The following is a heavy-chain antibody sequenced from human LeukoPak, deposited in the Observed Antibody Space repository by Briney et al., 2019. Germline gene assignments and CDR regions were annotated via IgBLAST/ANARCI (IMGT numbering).Heavy chain of an antibody. CDR2: INHSGST. CDR1: GGSFSGYY. J-gene: IGHJ4*02. V-gene: IGHV4-34*01. D-gene: IGHD6-25*01. CDR3: ARESRGGSIAAGFIDY. Sequence: SETLSLTCAVYGGSFSGYYWSWIRQPPGKGLEWIGEINHSGSTNYNPSLKSRVTISVDTSKKQFSLKLRSVTAADTAVYYCARESRGGSIAAGFIDYWGQGILVTVSS.